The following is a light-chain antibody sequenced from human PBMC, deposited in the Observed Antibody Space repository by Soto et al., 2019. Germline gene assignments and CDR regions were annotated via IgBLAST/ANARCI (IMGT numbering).Light chain of an antibody. CDR3: AAWDDSLNGRV. J-gene: IGLJ2*01. V-gene: IGLV1-44*01. CDR2: TND. CDR1: SSNIGSNT. Sequence: QSVLTQPPSASRTPGQRVTISCSGSSSNIGSNTVNWYQQLPGTAPKLLIYTNDQRPSGVPDRFSGSKSGTSASLAISGLQSEDGADYYCAAWDDSLNGRVFGGGTKLTVL.